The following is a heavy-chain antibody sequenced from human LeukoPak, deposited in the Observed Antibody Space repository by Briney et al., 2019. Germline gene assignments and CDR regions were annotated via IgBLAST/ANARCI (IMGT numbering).Heavy chain of an antibody. CDR2: INPNNGGT. J-gene: IGHJ3*02. D-gene: IGHD6-6*01. CDR1: GYTFTGYY. V-gene: IGHV1-2*02. CDR3: ARGGXRSSGAFDI. Sequence: ASVKVSCKASGYTFTGYYLHWVRQAPGQGLEWVVWINPNNGGTNYAQTFQGRVTMTRDTSISTAYMELSRLRFDDTAVYYCARGGXRSSGAFDIWGQGTMVTVS.